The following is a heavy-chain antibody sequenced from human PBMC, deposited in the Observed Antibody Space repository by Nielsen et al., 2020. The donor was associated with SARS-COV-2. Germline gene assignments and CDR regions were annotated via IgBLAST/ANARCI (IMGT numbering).Heavy chain of an antibody. D-gene: IGHD2-15*01. J-gene: IGHJ4*02. CDR2: ISWNSGSI. V-gene: IGHV3-9*01. Sequence: LRLSCAASGFTFDDYAMHWVRQAPGKGLEWVSGISWNSGSIGYADSVKGRFTISRDNAKNSLYLQMNSLRAEDTALYYCATDSSVGYWGQGTLVTVSS. CDR3: ATDSSVGY. CDR1: GFTFDDYA.